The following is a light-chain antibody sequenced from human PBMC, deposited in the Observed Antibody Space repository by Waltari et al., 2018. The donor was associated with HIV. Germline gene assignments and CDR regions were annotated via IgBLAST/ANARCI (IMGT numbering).Light chain of an antibody. V-gene: IGKV3-15*01. Sequence: EIVMTQSPATLSVSPGDSATLSCRASQSVRSSLAWYQQKPGQAPRLLIYGASTRATGVPARFSGSGSGTEFTLTIASLQSEDFAVYYCQQYNIWPPLTFGGGTKVEIK. CDR3: QQYNIWPPLT. CDR2: GAS. CDR1: QSVRSS. J-gene: IGKJ4*01.